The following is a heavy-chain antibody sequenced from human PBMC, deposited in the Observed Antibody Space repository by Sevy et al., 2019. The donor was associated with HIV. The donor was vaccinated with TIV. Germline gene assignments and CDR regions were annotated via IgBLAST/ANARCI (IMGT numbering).Heavy chain of an antibody. J-gene: IGHJ6*02. V-gene: IGHV3-7*03. CDR2: IKKDGSEK. Sequence: GGSLRLSCAASGFTFSTYWMSWVRQAPGKGLEWVVNIKKDGSEKYYVDSVKGRFTISRHNAKNSLYLQMNSLRVEDTALYYCARDCSSTSCLWGLDVWGQGTSVTVSS. CDR3: ARDCSSTSCLWGLDV. CDR1: GFTFSTYW. D-gene: IGHD2-2*01.